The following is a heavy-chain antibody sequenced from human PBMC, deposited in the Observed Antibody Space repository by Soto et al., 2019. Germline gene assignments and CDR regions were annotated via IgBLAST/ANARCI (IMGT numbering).Heavy chain of an antibody. CDR1: GGTFSNYA. D-gene: IGHD6-19*01. Sequence: QVQLVQSGAEVKKPGSSVKVSCKVSGGTFSNYAIDWVRLAPGHGLEWMGGIVPIFGTTYYTQKFQGRATITADDSTPTAYLEMSRLRSEDTAIYYCARVEAVAGLYNYHGLDVWGQGTAVTVSS. CDR2: IVPIFGTT. CDR3: ARVEAVAGLYNYHGLDV. V-gene: IGHV1-69*12. J-gene: IGHJ6*02.